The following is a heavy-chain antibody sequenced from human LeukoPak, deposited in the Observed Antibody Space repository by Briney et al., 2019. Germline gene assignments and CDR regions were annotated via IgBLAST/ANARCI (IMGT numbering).Heavy chain of an antibody. CDR2: VDPSDSYT. CDR3: ARLRDGSIDY. J-gene: IGHJ4*02. CDR1: GYNFTSYW. Sequence: GESLKISCKGFGYNFTSYWISWVRQMPGKGPEWMGRVDPSDSYTNYSPSFQGHVTISADKSITTAYLQWSSLKASDTAMYYCARLRDGSIDYWGQGTLVTVSS. V-gene: IGHV5-10-1*01.